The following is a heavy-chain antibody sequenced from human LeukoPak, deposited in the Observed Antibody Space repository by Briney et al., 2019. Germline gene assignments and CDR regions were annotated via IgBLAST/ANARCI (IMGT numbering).Heavy chain of an antibody. J-gene: IGHJ4*02. V-gene: IGHV3-23*01. Sequence: GGSPRLSCVASGFTFSSYAMSWVRQAPGKGLEWVSAISGSGGSTYYADSVMGRFTISRDNSKNTVDLQMISLRAEDTAVHYCAKIAAAGTYFDYWGQGTLVTVSS. D-gene: IGHD6-13*01. CDR1: GFTFSSYA. CDR2: ISGSGGST. CDR3: AKIAAAGTYFDY.